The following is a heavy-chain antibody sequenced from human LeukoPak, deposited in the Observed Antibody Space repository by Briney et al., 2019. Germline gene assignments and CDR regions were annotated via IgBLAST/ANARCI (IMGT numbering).Heavy chain of an antibody. J-gene: IGHJ3*02. Sequence: GGSLRLSCAASGFTFSSYSMNWVRQAPGKGLEWVSSISSSSSYIYYADSVKGRFTISRDNAKNSLYLQMNSLRAEDTAVYYCASDSGSYALDIWGQGTMVTVSS. D-gene: IGHD1-26*01. V-gene: IGHV3-21*01. CDR1: GFTFSSYS. CDR3: ASDSGSYALDI. CDR2: ISSSSSYI.